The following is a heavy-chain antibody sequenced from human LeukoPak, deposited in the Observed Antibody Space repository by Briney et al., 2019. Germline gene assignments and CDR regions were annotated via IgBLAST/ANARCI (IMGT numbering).Heavy chain of an antibody. V-gene: IGHV1-69*13. CDR2: IIPIFGTA. D-gene: IGHD6-13*01. J-gene: IGHJ4*02. Sequence: SVKVSCKASGGTFSSYAISWVRQAPGQGLEWMGGIIPIFGTANYAQKFQGRVTITADESTSTAYMELSSLRSEDTAVYYCAREVRQLGRGCYDYWGQGTLVTVSS. CDR1: GGTFSSYA. CDR3: AREVRQLGRGCYDY.